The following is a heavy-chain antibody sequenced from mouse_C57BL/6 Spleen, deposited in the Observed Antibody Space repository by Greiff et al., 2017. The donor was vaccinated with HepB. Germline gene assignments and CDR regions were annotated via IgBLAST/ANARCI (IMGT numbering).Heavy chain of an antibody. J-gene: IGHJ4*01. CDR3: ARTIYDGYSFYAMDY. Sequence: DVQLVESGGGLVKPGGSLKLSCAASGFTFSDYGMHWVRQAPEKGLEWVAYISSGSSTIYYADTVKGRFTISRDNAKNTLFLQMTSLRSEDTAMYYCARTIYDGYSFYAMDYWGQGTSVTVSS. D-gene: IGHD2-3*01. V-gene: IGHV5-17*01. CDR1: GFTFSDYG. CDR2: ISSGSSTI.